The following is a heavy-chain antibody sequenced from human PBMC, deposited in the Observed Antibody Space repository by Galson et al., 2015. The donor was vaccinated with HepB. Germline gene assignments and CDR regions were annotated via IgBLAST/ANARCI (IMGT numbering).Heavy chain of an antibody. Sequence: SLRLSCAASGFIVDGSGMSWVRQAPGKGLEWVSGISASGGKTYYADSVKGRFTMSRDNFQNPVYLQKNSLRVDDSALYYCTRDSGWESAYWGQGTLVTVSS. J-gene: IGHJ4*02. V-gene: IGHV3-23*01. CDR1: GFIVDGSG. D-gene: IGHD3-10*01. CDR3: TRDSGWESAY. CDR2: ISASGGKT.